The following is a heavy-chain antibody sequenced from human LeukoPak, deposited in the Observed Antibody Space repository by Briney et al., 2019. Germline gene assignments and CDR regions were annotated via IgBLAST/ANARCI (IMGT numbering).Heavy chain of an antibody. D-gene: IGHD6-13*01. CDR2: IYYSGST. CDR3: ARDLGSSSWYGGYYYYMDV. V-gene: IGHV4-59*01. Sequence: SETLSLTCTVSGGSISSYYWSWIRQPPGKGLEWIGYIYYSGSTNYNPSLKSRVTISVDTSKNQFSLKLSSVTAADTAVYYCARDLGSSSWYGGYYYYMDVWGKGTTVTISS. J-gene: IGHJ6*03. CDR1: GGSISSYY.